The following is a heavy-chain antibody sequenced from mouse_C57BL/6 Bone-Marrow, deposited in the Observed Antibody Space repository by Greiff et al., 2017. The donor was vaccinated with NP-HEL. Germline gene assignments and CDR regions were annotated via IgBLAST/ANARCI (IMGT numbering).Heavy chain of an antibody. CDR2: IRNKANGYTT. CDR1: GFTFTDYY. D-gene: IGHD2-4*01. Sequence: VQLQQSGGGLVQPGGSLSLSCAASGFTFTDYYMSWVRQPPGKALEWLGFIRNKANGYTTEYSASVKGRFTISRDNSQSILYLQMNALRAEDSATYYCARSPIYYDYDGEVPFDYWGQGTTLTVSS. CDR3: ARSPIYYDYDGEVPFDY. J-gene: IGHJ2*01. V-gene: IGHV7-3*01.